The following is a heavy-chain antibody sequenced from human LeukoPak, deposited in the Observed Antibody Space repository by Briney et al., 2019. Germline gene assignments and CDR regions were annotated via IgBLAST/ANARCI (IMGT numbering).Heavy chain of an antibody. D-gene: IGHD4-11*01. V-gene: IGHV3-21*01. Sequence: GGSLRLSCAASGFTFTAYTINWVRQAPGKGLEWVSYISGSTTEIYYADSVKGRFTISRDNAKNSLSLQMNSLRAEDTAVYYCARGPYTDYWGQGTLVTVSS. CDR1: GFTFTAYT. CDR3: ARGPYTDY. J-gene: IGHJ4*02. CDR2: ISGSTTEI.